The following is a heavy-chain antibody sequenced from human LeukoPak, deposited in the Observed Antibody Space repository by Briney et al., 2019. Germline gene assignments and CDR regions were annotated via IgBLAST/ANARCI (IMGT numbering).Heavy chain of an antibody. D-gene: IGHD2-15*01. CDR2: ISGSGRGGRT. J-gene: IGHJ4*02. Sequence: GGSLRLSCAASGFTFSSSAMSWVRQAPGKGLEWVSNISGSGRGGRTYYADSVKGRFTISRDNSKNTLYLQMSSLRAEDTAVYYCAKSGLNRFDYWGQGTLVTVSS. V-gene: IGHV3-23*01. CDR1: GFTFSSSA. CDR3: AKSGLNRFDY.